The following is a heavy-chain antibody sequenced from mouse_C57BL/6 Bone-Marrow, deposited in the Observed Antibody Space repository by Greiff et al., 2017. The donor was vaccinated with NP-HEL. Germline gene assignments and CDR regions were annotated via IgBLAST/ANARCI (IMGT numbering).Heavy chain of an antibody. Sequence: QVHVKQSGAELVRPGASVTLSCKASGYTFTDYEMHWVKQTPVHGLEWIGAIDPETGGTAYNQKFKGKAILTADKFSSTAYMELRSLTSEDSAVYYCTIRYPWYFDVWGTGTTVTVSS. J-gene: IGHJ1*03. D-gene: IGHD1-1*01. CDR2: IDPETGGT. V-gene: IGHV1-15*01. CDR1: GYTFTDYE. CDR3: TIRYPWYFDV.